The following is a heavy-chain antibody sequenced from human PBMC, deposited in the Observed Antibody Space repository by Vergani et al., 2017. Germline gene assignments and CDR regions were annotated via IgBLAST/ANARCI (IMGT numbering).Heavy chain of an antibody. CDR2: ISAYNGNT. Sequence: QVQLVQSGAEVKKPGASVKVSCKTSGYTFTSYGISWVRQAPGQGLEWMGWISAYNGNTNYAQKLQGRVTMTTDTSTSTAYMELRSLRSDETAVYYCARDARAIVVVTGSRLGWFDPWGQGTLVTVSS. D-gene: IGHD2-21*02. CDR1: GYTFTSYG. J-gene: IGHJ5*02. CDR3: ARDARAIVVVTGSRLGWFDP. V-gene: IGHV1-18*01.